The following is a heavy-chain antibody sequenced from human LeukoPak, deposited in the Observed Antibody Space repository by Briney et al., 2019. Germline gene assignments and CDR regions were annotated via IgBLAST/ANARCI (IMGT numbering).Heavy chain of an antibody. Sequence: PSGTLSLTCTVSGGSISSSSYYWGWIRQPPGKGLEWIGRIYYSGSTYYNPSLKSQVTISVDTSKNQFSLKLSSVTAADTAVYYCARDILTGHLAFDIWGQGTMVTVSS. CDR3: ARDILTGHLAFDI. V-gene: IGHV4-39*07. J-gene: IGHJ3*02. D-gene: IGHD3-9*01. CDR2: IYYSGST. CDR1: GGSISSSSYY.